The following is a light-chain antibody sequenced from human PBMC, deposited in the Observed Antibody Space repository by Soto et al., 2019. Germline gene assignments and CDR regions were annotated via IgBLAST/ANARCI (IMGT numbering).Light chain of an antibody. CDR1: NTDVGGYNY. CDR3: SSYAGSNVWV. J-gene: IGLJ3*02. V-gene: IGLV2-8*01. Sequence: QSALTQPPSASGSPGQSVTISCTGSNTDVGGYNYVSWYQQHPGKAPKVMIYEVTKRPSGVPARFSGSRSGNTASPTVSGLQAEDEADYYCSSYAGSNVWVFGGGTKLTVL. CDR2: EVT.